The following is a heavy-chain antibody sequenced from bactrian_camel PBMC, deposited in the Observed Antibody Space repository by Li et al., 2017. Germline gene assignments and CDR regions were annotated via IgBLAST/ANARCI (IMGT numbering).Heavy chain of an antibody. CDR1: YWPSSRKC. D-gene: IGHD3*01. CDR3: AARKYQTLLTDFSWVAYTY. J-gene: IGHJ4*01. CDR2: ITDDGTRT. Sequence: HVQLVESGGGSVQAGESLRLSCKFNYWPSSRKCMAWFCQFPGKEREGVAAITDDGTRTLYADSVKGRFTINRDIVESTLYLRMNRLRAEDSAMYYCAARKYQTLLTDFSWVAYTYGGQGTQVTVS. V-gene: IGHV3S1*01.